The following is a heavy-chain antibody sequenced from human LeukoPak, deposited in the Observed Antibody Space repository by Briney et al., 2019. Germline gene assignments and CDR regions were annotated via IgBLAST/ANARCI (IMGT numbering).Heavy chain of an antibody. CDR1: GFTFSNYW. CDR3: ARGAYSSGWAYFDH. Sequence: PGGSLRLSCAASGFTFSNYWMSWVRQAPGKGLEWVANIREDGSEKYYVDSVKGQFTISRDNAKNSLYLHMDSLRAEDTAVYYCARGAYSSGWAYFDHWGQGTLVTVSS. V-gene: IGHV3-7*01. J-gene: IGHJ4*02. D-gene: IGHD6-19*01. CDR2: IREDGSEK.